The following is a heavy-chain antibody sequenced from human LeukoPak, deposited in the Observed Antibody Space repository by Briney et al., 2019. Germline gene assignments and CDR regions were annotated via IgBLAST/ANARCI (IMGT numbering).Heavy chain of an antibody. J-gene: IGHJ4*01. CDR1: GFTFTSYS. CDR3: ARSLSGYDPLSAF. D-gene: IGHD5-12*01. CDR2: ITATSNTF. Sequence: GGSLRLSCEVSGFTFTSYSMTWVRQVPGKGLEWIAYITATSNTFYYADSVKGRSTISRDNARNSLFLQMHSLTVEDTAVYYCARSLSGYDPLSAFWGHGTLVTVS. V-gene: IGHV3-48*01.